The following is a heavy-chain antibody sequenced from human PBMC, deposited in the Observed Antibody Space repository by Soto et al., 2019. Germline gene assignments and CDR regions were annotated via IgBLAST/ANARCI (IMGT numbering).Heavy chain of an antibody. CDR2: IYCDDDK. D-gene: IGHD3-16*01. Sequence: QITLKESGPTLVKPTQTLTLTCTFSGFSLSTSGVGVNWIRQPPGKALEWLALIYCDDDKRYSPSLKSSLTNTKDSSKSQVVLTMTHMDPVDTATYYCAHFEGRFGIDYWGQGTLVTVSS. CDR3: AHFEGRFGIDY. CDR1: GFSLSTSGVG. J-gene: IGHJ4*02. V-gene: IGHV2-5*02.